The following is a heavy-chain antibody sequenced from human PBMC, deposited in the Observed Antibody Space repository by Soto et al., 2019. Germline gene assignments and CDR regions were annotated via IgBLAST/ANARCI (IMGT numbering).Heavy chain of an antibody. Sequence: GGSLRLSCAASGFTFSSYWMSWVRQAPGKGLEWVANIKQDGSEKYYVDSVKGRFTISRDNAKNSLYLQMNSLRAEDTAVYYCARDQRSQLNLYYYGSGSYYYYYYMDVWGKGTTVTVSS. CDR2: IKQDGSEK. D-gene: IGHD3-10*01. J-gene: IGHJ6*03. CDR3: ARDQRSQLNLYYYGSGSYYYYYYMDV. CDR1: GFTFSSYW. V-gene: IGHV3-7*01.